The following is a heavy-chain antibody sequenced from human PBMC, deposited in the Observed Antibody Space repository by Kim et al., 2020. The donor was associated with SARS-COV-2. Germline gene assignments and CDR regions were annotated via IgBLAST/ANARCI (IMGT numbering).Heavy chain of an antibody. Sequence: GGSLRLSCAASGFSFHDYGMSWVRQAPGKGLEWVSGITWNEDSTGYADSVKGRFTISRDNARYSLYLQMNSLRAEDTASYFCARGYCSSTNCYLRYYYGLDVWGQGTTVTVSS. V-gene: IGHV3-20*04. D-gene: IGHD2-2*01. CDR3: ARGYCSSTNCYLRYYYGLDV. J-gene: IGHJ6*02. CDR2: ITWNEDST. CDR1: GFSFHDYG.